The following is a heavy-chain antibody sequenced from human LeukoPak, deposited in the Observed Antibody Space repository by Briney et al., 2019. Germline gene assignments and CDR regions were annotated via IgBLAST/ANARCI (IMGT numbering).Heavy chain of an antibody. J-gene: IGHJ4*02. Sequence: GGSLRLSCAASGFTFSSYSMNWVRQAPGKGLGWVSSISSSSSYIYYADSVKGRFTISRDNAKDSLYLQMNSLRAEDTAVYYCARWEWWRFDYWGQGTLVTVSS. CDR1: GFTFSSYS. CDR2: ISSSSSYI. CDR3: ARWEWWRFDY. D-gene: IGHD2-8*01. V-gene: IGHV3-21*01.